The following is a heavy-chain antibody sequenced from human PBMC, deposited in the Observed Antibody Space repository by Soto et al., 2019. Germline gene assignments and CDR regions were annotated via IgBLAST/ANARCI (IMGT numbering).Heavy chain of an antibody. CDR1: GFTFSSYG. CDR2: IWDDGSNK. J-gene: IGHJ4*02. Sequence: TGGSLRLSCAASGFTFSSYGMHWVRQAPGKGLEWVAVIWDDGSNKYYADSVKGRFTISRDNSTNTLYLQMNSLRAEDTAVYYCAREVCISTSCYTDQYYFDYWGQGTLVTVSS. V-gene: IGHV3-33*01. D-gene: IGHD2-2*02. CDR3: AREVCISTSCYTDQYYFDY.